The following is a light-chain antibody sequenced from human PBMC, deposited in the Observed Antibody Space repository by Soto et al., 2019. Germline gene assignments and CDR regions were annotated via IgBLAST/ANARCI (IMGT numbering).Light chain of an antibody. J-gene: IGKJ1*01. CDR1: PTVSSRY. CDR2: GAS. Sequence: ELVLTQSPVTLSLSPGERATLSCRASPTVSSRYLAWYQQKFGQAPRLLIYGASTRATGIPARFSGSGSGTDFTLTISRLEPEDFAVYYCQQYAGSPRTFGQGTKVDIK. CDR3: QQYAGSPRT. V-gene: IGKV3-20*01.